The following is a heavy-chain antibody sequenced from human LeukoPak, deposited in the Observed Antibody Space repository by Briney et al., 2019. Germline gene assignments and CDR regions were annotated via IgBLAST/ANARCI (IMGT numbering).Heavy chain of an antibody. V-gene: IGHV3-7*01. D-gene: IGHD2-21*01. Sequence: GGSLRLSCAASEFTFSTFWMSWVRQAPGKRLEWVSNIKADGSVKHHVDSVEACFSISRDNARSSLYLQMNSLRPEDTAVYYCVRDSDYQRNSGGLYAHYDALDIWGHGTMVTVS. CDR3: VRDSDYQRNSGGLYAHYDALDI. CDR1: EFTFSTFW. CDR2: IKADGSVK. J-gene: IGHJ3*02.